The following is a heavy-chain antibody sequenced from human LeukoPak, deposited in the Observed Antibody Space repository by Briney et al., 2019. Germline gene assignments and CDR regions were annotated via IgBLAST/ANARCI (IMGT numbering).Heavy chain of an antibody. J-gene: IGHJ4*02. Sequence: GGSLRLSCAASGFTFSSYEMNWVRQAPGKGLEWVSYISSSGSTIYYADSVKGRFTISRDNSKNTLYLQMNSLRAEDTAVYYCAKDRGIISGYWGQGILVTVSS. CDR2: ISSSGSTI. D-gene: IGHD2/OR15-2a*01. CDR3: AKDRGIISGY. CDR1: GFTFSSYE. V-gene: IGHV3-48*03.